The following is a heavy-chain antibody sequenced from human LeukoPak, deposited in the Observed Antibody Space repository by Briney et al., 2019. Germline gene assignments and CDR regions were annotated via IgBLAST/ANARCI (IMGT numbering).Heavy chain of an antibody. CDR1: GGSFSGYY. Sequence: SETLSLTCAVYGGSFSGYYWSWIRQPPGKGLEWIGEINHSGSTNYNPSLKSRVTISVDTSNNQFCLKLSSVTAADTAVYYCARVRVRHDYYYYYYCMDVWGQGTTVTVSS. V-gene: IGHV4-34*01. D-gene: IGHD3-10*01. CDR2: INHSGST. CDR3: ARVRVRHDYYYYYYCMDV. J-gene: IGHJ6*02.